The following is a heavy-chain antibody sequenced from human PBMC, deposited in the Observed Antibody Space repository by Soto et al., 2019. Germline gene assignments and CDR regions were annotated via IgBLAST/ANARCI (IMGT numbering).Heavy chain of an antibody. CDR2: IYYSGST. D-gene: IGHD3-3*01. J-gene: IGHJ4*02. V-gene: IGHV4-31*03. Sequence: PSETLSLTCTVSGGSISSGGYYWSWIRQHPGKGLEWIGYIYYSGSTYYNPSLKSRVTISVDTSKNQFSLKLSSVTAADTAVYYCARVGRLYYDFWSGYPGPFDYWGQGTLVT. CDR3: ARVGRLYYDFWSGYPGPFDY. CDR1: GGSISSGGYY.